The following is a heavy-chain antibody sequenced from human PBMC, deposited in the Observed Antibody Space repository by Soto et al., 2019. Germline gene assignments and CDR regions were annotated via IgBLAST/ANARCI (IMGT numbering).Heavy chain of an antibody. J-gene: IGHJ5*02. CDR1: GFTFSSYW. V-gene: IGHV3-74*01. Sequence: GGSLRLSCAASGFTFSSYWMHWVRQAPGKGLVWVSRINSDGSSTSYADSVKGRFTISRDNAKNTLYLQMNSLRAEDTAVYYCARVAQAAVTNTLNWFDPWGQGTLVTVSS. CDR2: INSDGSST. D-gene: IGHD6-13*01. CDR3: ARVAQAAVTNTLNWFDP.